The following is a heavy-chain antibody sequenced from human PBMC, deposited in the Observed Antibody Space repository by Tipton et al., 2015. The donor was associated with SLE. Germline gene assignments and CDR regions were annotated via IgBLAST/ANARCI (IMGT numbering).Heavy chain of an antibody. Sequence: GSLRLSCAASGFTFSSYGMHWVRQAPGKGLEYGSAISSNGDSTYYADSVKGRFTISRDNSKSTLYLQMGSLRTEDMAVYYCARKMAAGDYWGQRTPVTVSS. CDR3: ARKMAAGDY. CDR1: GFTFSSYG. D-gene: IGHD5-24*01. CDR2: ISSNGDST. J-gene: IGHJ4*02. V-gene: IGHV3-64*02.